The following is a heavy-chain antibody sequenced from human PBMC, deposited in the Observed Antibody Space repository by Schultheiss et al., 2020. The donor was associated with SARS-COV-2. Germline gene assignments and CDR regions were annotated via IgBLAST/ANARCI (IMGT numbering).Heavy chain of an antibody. CDR1: GFTFSNYG. Sequence: GGSLRLSCAASGFTFSNYGMHWVRQAPGKGLEWVAVIWYDGSIKFYADSVKGRFTISKDNSKSTLFLQMNSLRADDTAVYYCARDLESVTLDYWGQGTLVTVSS. J-gene: IGHJ4*02. D-gene: IGHD5-24*01. CDR2: IWYDGSIK. CDR3: ARDLESVTLDY. V-gene: IGHV3-33*01.